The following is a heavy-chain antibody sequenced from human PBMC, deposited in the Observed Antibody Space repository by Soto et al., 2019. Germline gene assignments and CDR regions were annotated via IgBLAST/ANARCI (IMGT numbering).Heavy chain of an antibody. Sequence: PSETLSLTCTVSGGSISSYYWSWIRQPPGKGLEWIGYIYYSGGTNYNPSLKSRVTISVDTSKNQFSLKLSSVTAADTAVYYCARGLRRYYDSSGYFDYWGQGTLVTVSS. CDR3: ARGLRRYYDSSGYFDY. CDR2: IYYSGGT. D-gene: IGHD3-22*01. J-gene: IGHJ4*02. V-gene: IGHV4-59*01. CDR1: GGSISSYY.